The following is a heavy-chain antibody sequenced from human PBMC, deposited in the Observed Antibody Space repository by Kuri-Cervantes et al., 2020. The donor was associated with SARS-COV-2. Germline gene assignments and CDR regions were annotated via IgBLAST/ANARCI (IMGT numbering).Heavy chain of an antibody. CDR2: IYHSGST. D-gene: IGHD6-13*01. CDR3: ARGGSSWFEYFQH. Sequence: SETLSLTCAVSGYSISSGYYWGWIRQPPGKGLEWIGGIYHSGSTYYNPSLKSRVTISVDTSKNQFSLKLSSVTAADTAVYYCARGGSSWFEYFQHWGQGTLVTVSS. CDR1: GYSISSGYY. V-gene: IGHV4-38-2*01. J-gene: IGHJ1*01.